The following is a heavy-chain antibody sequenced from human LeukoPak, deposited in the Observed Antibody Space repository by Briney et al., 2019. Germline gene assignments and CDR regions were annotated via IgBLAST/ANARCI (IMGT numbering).Heavy chain of an antibody. J-gene: IGHJ4*02. V-gene: IGHV4-31*03. CDR2: NYYSGST. Sequence: PSETLPLTCTVSGGSISSGGYYWSWIRQPPGKRLEWIGYNYYSGSTYYNPSLKSRVTISVDTSKNQFSLKLSSVTAADTAVYYCARVLSVVTGEYYFDYGCQGTLVTVSS. D-gene: IGHD7-27*01. CDR1: GGSISSGGYY. CDR3: ARVLSVVTGEYYFDY.